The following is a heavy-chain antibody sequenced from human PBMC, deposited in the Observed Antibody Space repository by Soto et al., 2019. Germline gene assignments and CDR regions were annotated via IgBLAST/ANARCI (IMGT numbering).Heavy chain of an antibody. V-gene: IGHV4-59*03. CDR3: AKISAGSTDETMFTVFDH. Sequence: SETLSLTCTVSGDSIRSSYWTWIRQAPGRGLEWIGDIYHTGTTNYDPSLKSRVSISVDTSKNQFSLRLRSVTAADTAIYFCAKISAGSTDETMFTVFDHWGQGTLVTVSS. CDR2: IYHTGTT. D-gene: IGHD6-13*01. CDR1: GDSIRSSY. J-gene: IGHJ4*02.